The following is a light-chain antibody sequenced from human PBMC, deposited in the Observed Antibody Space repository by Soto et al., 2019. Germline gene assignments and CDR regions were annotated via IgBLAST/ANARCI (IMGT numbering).Light chain of an antibody. V-gene: IGKV3-20*01. CDR3: QQYGSSGT. Sequence: EIVLTQSPGTLSLSPGERATLSCRASQSVSNNYLAWYQQKPGQSPMLLIYGASNLATGIPDRFSGSGSGTDFPLTISRLESEDSAVYYCQQYGSSGTVGQGTKVEIK. J-gene: IGKJ1*01. CDR1: QSVSNNY. CDR2: GAS.